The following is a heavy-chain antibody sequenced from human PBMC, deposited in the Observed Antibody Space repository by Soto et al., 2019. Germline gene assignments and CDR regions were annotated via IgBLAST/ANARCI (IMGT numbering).Heavy chain of an antibody. Sequence: QVQLQQWGAGLLKPSETLSLTCAVYGGFVSSGSYYWSWIRQPPGKGLEWIGEMSHSGGTHFNRSIKSRVTISVDTSNNQYSLKMSSVTAADTALYYCARVELGTATTVVDAFDLWSPGTMVTVSS. D-gene: IGHD1-1*01. CDR3: ARVELGTATTVVDAFDL. CDR1: GGFVSSGSYY. J-gene: IGHJ3*01. CDR2: MSHSGGT. V-gene: IGHV4-34*01.